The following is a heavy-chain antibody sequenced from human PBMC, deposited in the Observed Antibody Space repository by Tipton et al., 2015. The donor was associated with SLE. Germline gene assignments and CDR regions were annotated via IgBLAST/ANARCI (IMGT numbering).Heavy chain of an antibody. J-gene: IGHJ6*02. CDR3: ARDYGADYYYGGMDV. CDR2: IYSSGST. CDR1: GGSISSYY. Sequence: LRLSCTVSGGSISSYYWSWIRQPAGKGLEWIGRIYSSGSTNYNPSLKSRVTMSVDPSKNQFSLKLSSVTAADTAVYYCARDYGADYYYGGMDVWGQGTTVTVSS. D-gene: IGHD4-17*01. V-gene: IGHV4-4*07.